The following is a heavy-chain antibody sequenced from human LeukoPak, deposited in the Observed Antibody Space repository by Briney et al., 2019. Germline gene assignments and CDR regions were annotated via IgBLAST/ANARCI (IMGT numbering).Heavy chain of an antibody. CDR2: IYYSGST. CDR3: AREPARGGDAFDI. CDR1: GGSISSSSYY. Sequence: PSETLSLTCTVSGGSISSSSYYWGWIRQPPGKGLEWIGSIYYSGSTYYNPSLKSRVTISVDTSKNQFSLKLSSVTAADTAVYYCAREPARGGDAFDIWGQGTMVTVSS. J-gene: IGHJ3*02. D-gene: IGHD3-10*01. V-gene: IGHV4-39*07.